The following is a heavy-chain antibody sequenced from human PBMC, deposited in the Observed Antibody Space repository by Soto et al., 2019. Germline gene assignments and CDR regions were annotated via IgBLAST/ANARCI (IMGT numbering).Heavy chain of an antibody. CDR2: ISPDNGNT. CDR1: GYTFTSYG. J-gene: IGHJ5*02. Sequence: QVQLVQSGAEVKKPGASVKVSCKASGYTFTSYGISWVRQAPGQGLEWMGWISPDNGNTNYAQKLQGRVTMTTDTPTSTAYMELRSLISDDTAVYYCARDEAAHPFDPWGQGILVTVSS. CDR3: ARDEAAHPFDP. D-gene: IGHD6-13*01. V-gene: IGHV1-18*01.